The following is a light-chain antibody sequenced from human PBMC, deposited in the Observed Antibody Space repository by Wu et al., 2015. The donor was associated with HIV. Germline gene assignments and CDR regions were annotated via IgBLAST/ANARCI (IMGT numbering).Light chain of an antibody. V-gene: IGKV3-20*01. CDR2: GAS. CDR1: QSVSSY. Sequence: EIVLTQSPATLSLSPGERATLSCRASQSVSSYLAWYQQKPGQAPRLLIYGASTRATGIPDRFSGSGSGTDFTLTISRLEPEDFAVYYCQQYGSSPLTFGGGTKVE. J-gene: IGKJ4*01. CDR3: QQYGSSPLT.